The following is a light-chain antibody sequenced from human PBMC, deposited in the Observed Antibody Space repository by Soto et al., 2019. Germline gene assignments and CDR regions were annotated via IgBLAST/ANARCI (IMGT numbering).Light chain of an antibody. CDR2: GAS. V-gene: IGKV3-15*01. Sequence: EIVMTQSPGTLSVSPGERATLSCMASQSVGSNLAWYQQKPGQAPRLLIHGASTRATGVAARFSGSGSGTECTLTINSLQSEDFAVYYCQHYADWPLTIGQGTKVDIK. CDR1: QSVGSN. CDR3: QHYADWPLT. J-gene: IGKJ1*01.